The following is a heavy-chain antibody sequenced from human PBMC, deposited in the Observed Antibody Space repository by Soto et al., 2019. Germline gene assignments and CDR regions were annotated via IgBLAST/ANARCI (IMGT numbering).Heavy chain of an antibody. V-gene: IGHV3-30-3*01. CDR3: ARDHYYDSSGYYYGAFDY. Sequence: VQLVESGGGVVQPGRSLRLSCAASGFTFSSYAMHWVRQAPGKGLEWVAVISYDGSNKYYADSVKGRFTISRDNSKNTLYLQMNSLRAEDTAVYYCARDHYYDSSGYYYGAFDYWGQGTLVTVSS. D-gene: IGHD3-22*01. CDR2: ISYDGSNK. CDR1: GFTFSSYA. J-gene: IGHJ4*02.